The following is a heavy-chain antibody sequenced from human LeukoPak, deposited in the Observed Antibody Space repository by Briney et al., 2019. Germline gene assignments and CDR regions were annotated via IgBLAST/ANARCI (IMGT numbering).Heavy chain of an antibody. CDR1: SGSISSGNW. J-gene: IGHJ5*02. V-gene: IGHV4-4*02. CDR2: IYHSGST. Sequence: SGTLSLTCAVSSGSISSGNWWSWVRQPPGKGLEWIGEIYHSGSTNYNPSLKSRVTISLDTSNSQFSLNLTSGTAADTAMYYCAARSVKHNWFDPWGQGTLVTVSS. CDR3: AARSVKHNWFDP. D-gene: IGHD4-17*01.